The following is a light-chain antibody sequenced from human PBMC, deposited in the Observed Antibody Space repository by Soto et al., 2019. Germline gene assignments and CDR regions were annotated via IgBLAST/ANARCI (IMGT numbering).Light chain of an antibody. CDR3: KQYDDSPRT. J-gene: IGKJ1*01. CDR1: QSLSSTY. V-gene: IGKV3-20*01. CDR2: GAS. Sequence: EIVVTQSPGTLSLSPGERATLSCRASQSLSSTYLAWYQQKPGQAPRLVIHGASSSATGIPDRFSGSGSGTEFTLTISRLEPEDFAVYYCKQYDDSPRTFGQGTKVEIK.